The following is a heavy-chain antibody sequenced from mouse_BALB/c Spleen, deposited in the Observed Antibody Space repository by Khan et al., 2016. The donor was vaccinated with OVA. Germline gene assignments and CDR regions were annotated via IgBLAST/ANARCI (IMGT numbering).Heavy chain of an antibody. CDR1: GFTFSDYY. CDR2: ISDGGTYT. J-gene: IGHJ3*01. CDR3: SREWGLYRYAWFAY. D-gene: IGHD2-14*01. Sequence: EVALVESGGGLVKPGGSLKLSCAASGFTFSDYYMYWVRQTPEKRLEWVATISDGGTYTYYPDSVTGRFTISRDNAKNNLERQMSSQKSEDAAMNYWSREWGLYRYAWFAYWGQGTLGTISA. V-gene: IGHV5-4*02.